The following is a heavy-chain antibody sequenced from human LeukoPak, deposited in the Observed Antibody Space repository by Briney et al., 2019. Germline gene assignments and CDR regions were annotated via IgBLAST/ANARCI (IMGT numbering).Heavy chain of an antibody. CDR3: ARSGGFGEDY. CDR1: GGSFSGYY. J-gene: IGHJ4*02. Sequence: SETLSLTCAVYGGSFSGYYWSWIRQPPGKGLEWIGEINHSGSTNYNPSLKSRVTISVDTSKNQFSLKLSSVTAADTAVYYCARSGGFGEDYWGQGTLVTVSS. CDR2: INHSGST. D-gene: IGHD3-10*01. V-gene: IGHV4-34*01.